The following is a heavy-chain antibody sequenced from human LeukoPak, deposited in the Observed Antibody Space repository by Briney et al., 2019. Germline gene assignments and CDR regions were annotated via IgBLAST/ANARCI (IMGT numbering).Heavy chain of an antibody. J-gene: IGHJ1*01. Sequence: GGSLRLSCAASGFSFSSYWMHWVRQAPGKGLVWVSRIKSDGKTNYADSVKGRFTISRDNAKNTVSLQMNSLRAEDTGVYYCARAPSEIGGYYPEYFRHWGQGTLVTASS. CDR1: GFSFSSYW. V-gene: IGHV3-74*01. CDR3: ARAPSEIGGYYPEYFRH. D-gene: IGHD3-22*01. CDR2: IKSDGKT.